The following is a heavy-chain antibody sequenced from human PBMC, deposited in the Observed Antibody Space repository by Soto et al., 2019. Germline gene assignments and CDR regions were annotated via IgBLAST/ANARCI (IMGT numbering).Heavy chain of an antibody. Sequence: GGSLRLSCAASGFTFSSYAMSWVRQAPGKGLEWVSVISGSGGSTHYADSVKGRSTISRDNSKNTLHLQVDSLRGEDTAVYYCAKEADISGYYPDYWGQGTQVTVSS. CDR3: AKEADISGYYPDY. CDR2: ISGSGGST. V-gene: IGHV3-23*01. J-gene: IGHJ4*02. CDR1: GFTFSSYA. D-gene: IGHD3-22*01.